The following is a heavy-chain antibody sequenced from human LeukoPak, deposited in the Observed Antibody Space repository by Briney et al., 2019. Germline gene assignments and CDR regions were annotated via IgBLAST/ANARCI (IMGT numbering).Heavy chain of an antibody. V-gene: IGHV4-30-2*01. D-gene: IGHD1-26*01. CDR1: GGSISSGGYS. CDR3: ARRWDALAYFDY. J-gene: IGHJ4*02. Sequence: PSETLSLTCAVSGGSISSGGYSWSWIRQPPGKGLEWIGYIYHSGSTYYNPSLKSRVTISVDRSKNQFSLKLSSVTAADTAVYYCARRWDALAYFDYWGQGTLVTVSS. CDR2: IYHSGST.